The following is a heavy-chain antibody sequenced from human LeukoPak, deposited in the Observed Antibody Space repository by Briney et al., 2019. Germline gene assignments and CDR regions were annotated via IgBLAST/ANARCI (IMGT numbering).Heavy chain of an antibody. D-gene: IGHD6-13*01. V-gene: IGHV4-59*01. Sequence: PSETLSLTCTVSGGSISSYYWSWIRQPPGKGLEWIGYIYYSGSTNYNPSLKSRVTISVDTSKNQFSLKLSSVTAADTAVYYCARKGSSWHYFDYWGQGTLVTVSS. CDR2: IYYSGST. J-gene: IGHJ4*02. CDR3: ARKGSSWHYFDY. CDR1: GGSISSYY.